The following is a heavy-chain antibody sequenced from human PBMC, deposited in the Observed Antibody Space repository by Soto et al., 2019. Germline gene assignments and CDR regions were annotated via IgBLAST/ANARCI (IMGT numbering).Heavy chain of an antibody. J-gene: IGHJ5*02. Sequence: SETLSLTCAVSGGSFSGYCWSWIRQPPGEGLEWTEEIHPSASTNTNPSRKRRGTMSVDTSKNRSSLKLSSVTAADTAVYYCARGVQCSSTSCQNMGEDWSDPWGQGTLVTSPQ. D-gene: IGHD2-2*01. CDR1: GGSFSGYC. V-gene: IGHV4-34*04. CDR2: IHPSAST. CDR3: ARGVQCSSTSCQNMGEDWSDP.